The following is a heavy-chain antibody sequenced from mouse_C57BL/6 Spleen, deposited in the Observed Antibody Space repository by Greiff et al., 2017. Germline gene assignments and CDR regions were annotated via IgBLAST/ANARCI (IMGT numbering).Heavy chain of an antibody. V-gene: IGHV2-2*01. CDR1: GFSLTSYG. CDR2: IWSGGST. J-gene: IGHJ2*01. Sequence: QVQLQQSGPGLVQPSQSLSITCTVSGFSLTSYGVHWVRQSPGKGLEWLGVIWSGGSTDYNAAFISRLSISKDNSKSQVFFKMNSLRADDTAIYYCARGGAGGYFDYWGQGTTLTVSS. CDR3: ARGGAGGYFDY.